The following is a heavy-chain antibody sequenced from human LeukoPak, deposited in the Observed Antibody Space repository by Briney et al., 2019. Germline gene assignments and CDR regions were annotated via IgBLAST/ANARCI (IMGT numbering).Heavy chain of an antibody. J-gene: IGHJ5*02. CDR3: NLGWFDP. V-gene: IGHV4-39*01. CDR1: GGSISSSTYY. CDR2: IYNSGST. D-gene: IGHD6-13*01. Sequence: PSETLSLTCSVPGGSISSSTYYWGWIRQPPGKGLEWIGNIYNSGSTYYNPSLKSRVTISVDTSKNQFSLKLSSVTAADTAVYCSNLGWFDPWGQGTLVTVSS.